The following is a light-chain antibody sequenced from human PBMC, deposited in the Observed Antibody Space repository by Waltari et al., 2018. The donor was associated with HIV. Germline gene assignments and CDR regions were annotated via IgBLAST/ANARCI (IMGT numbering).Light chain of an antibody. V-gene: IGLV2-23*02. CDR1: SSDVGSYYL. J-gene: IGLJ3*02. CDR2: EVN. CDR3: CSYAGSSTLV. Sequence: QSALTQPASVSGSPGQSFTIPCTGPSSDVGSYYLVSWYQQHPGKAPKPLIYEVNTRPSGVSNRFSGSKSGNTASLTISGLQAEDEADFYCCSYAGSSTLVFGGGTKLTVL.